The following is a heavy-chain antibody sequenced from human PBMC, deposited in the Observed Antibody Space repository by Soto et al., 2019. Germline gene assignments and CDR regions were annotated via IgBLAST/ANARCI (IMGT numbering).Heavy chain of an antibody. CDR1: GYPFTSYG. J-gene: IGHJ6*02. Sequence: ASVKVSCKTSGYPFTSYGINWVRQAPGQGPEWMGWISAYNGKTSYTQKFQGRVTMTTDTSTSTAYMELRSLRSDDTAVYYCARGYYYGSGRPTPGGMDVWGQGTTVTVSS. D-gene: IGHD3-10*01. V-gene: IGHV1-18*01. CDR3: ARGYYYGSGRPTPGGMDV. CDR2: ISAYNGKT.